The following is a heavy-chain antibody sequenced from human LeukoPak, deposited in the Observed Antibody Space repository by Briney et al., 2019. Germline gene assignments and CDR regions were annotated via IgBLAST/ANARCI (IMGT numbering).Heavy chain of an antibody. D-gene: IGHD3-16*01. J-gene: IGHJ4*02. V-gene: IGHV1-2*02. CDR1: GYSFTVYY. Sequence: ASVTVSLTSSGYSFTVYYMHWVRQPPGQGLEWMGWINPNNGGTNYSQKVQGRGTITRYTAITTAYVELSMLRSSDTAVYYCARVWGYAANLNYWGQGTLVTVSS. CDR2: INPNNGGT. CDR3: ARVWGYAANLNY.